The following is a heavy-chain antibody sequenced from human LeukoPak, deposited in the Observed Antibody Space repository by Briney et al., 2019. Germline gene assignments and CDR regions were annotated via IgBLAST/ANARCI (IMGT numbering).Heavy chain of an antibody. D-gene: IGHD5-18*01. CDR1: GGTFSSYA. CDR3: ARVGGYGYGYADY. CDR2: IIPIFGTA. V-gene: IGHV1-69*13. Sequence: SVKVSCKASGGTFSSYAISWVRQAPGQGLEWMGGIIPIFGTANYAQKFQGRVTITADESTSTAYMELSSLRSEDTAVYYCARVGGYGYGYADYWGQGTLVTVSS. J-gene: IGHJ4*02.